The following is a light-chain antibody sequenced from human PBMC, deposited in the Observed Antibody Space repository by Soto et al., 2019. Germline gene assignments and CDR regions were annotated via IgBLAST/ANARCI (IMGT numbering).Light chain of an antibody. CDR3: QQYEDYVYT. J-gene: IGKJ2*01. Sequence: DIQMTQSPSTLSASVGDRVIITCRASQTVERWMAWYQQKPGKAPKLLISDVSTLERGVPSRFSGSGSATEFTLTISGLQPDDFATYYCQQYEDYVYTFGQGTKV. CDR2: DVS. V-gene: IGKV1-5*01. CDR1: QTVERW.